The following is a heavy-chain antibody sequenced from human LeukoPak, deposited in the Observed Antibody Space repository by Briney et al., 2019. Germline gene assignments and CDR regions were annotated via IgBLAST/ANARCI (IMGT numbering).Heavy chain of an antibody. D-gene: IGHD6-6*01. Sequence: GGSLRLSCVASGFTFSSFEISWVRQAPGKGLEWVSYISSDSITVFYADSVKGRFTISRDNAKNSLYLQMNSLRAEDTALYYCARTTSSSVLWGQGTLVTVSS. CDR2: ISSDSITV. CDR1: GFTFSSFE. V-gene: IGHV3-48*03. CDR3: ARTTSSSVL. J-gene: IGHJ4*02.